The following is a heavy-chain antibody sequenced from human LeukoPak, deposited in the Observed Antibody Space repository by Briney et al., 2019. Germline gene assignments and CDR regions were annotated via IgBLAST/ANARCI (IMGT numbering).Heavy chain of an antibody. J-gene: IGHJ3*02. Sequence: GASVKVSCKASGGTLINYAINWVRQAPGQGLEWMGRIIPILDTTNYAQKFQGRVTMTTDTSTSTAYMELRSLRSDDTAVYYCAREMEIPGAFDIWGQGTMVTVSS. CDR3: AREMEIPGAFDI. CDR2: IIPILDTT. V-gene: IGHV1-69*04. CDR1: GGTLINYA. D-gene: IGHD2-2*02.